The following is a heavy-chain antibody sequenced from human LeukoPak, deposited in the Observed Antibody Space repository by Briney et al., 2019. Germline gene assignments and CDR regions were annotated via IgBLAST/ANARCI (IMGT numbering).Heavy chain of an antibody. J-gene: IGHJ4*02. CDR2: INAGDGDT. D-gene: IGHD5-18*01. CDR1: GYTFTNYA. CDR3: ERPNHGYDY. V-gene: IGHV1-3*01. Sequence: GASVKVSCKASGYTFTNYAIHWLRQAPGQRLEWMGWINAGDGDTKYSQEFQGRLTIVRDTSANTAYMELSSLRSEDTAVYYCERPNHGYDYWGQGTLVTVSS.